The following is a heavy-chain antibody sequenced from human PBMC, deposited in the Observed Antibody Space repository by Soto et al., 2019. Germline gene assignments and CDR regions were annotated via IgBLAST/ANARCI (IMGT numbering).Heavy chain of an antibody. D-gene: IGHD2-15*01. CDR3: ARDFFRSRPQYCSGGSCYEGFDP. CDR1: GGTFSSYA. V-gene: IGHV1-69*13. Sequence: SVKVSCKASGGTFSSYAISWVRQAPGQGLEWMGGIIPIFGTANYAQKFQGRATITADESTSTAYMELSSLRSEDTAVYYCARDFFRSRPQYCSGGSCYEGFDPWGQGTLVTVSS. J-gene: IGHJ5*02. CDR2: IIPIFGTA.